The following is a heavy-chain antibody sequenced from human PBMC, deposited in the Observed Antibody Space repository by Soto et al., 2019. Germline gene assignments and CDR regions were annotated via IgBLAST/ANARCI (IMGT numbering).Heavy chain of an antibody. CDR2: IYYSGNT. J-gene: IGHJ3*02. V-gene: IGHV4-59*01. Sequence: PSETLSLTCTVSGVSISSYYWSWIRQPPGKGLEWIGYIYYSGNTNYNPSLESRITILVDTSKNQFSLDLRRLRSDDTAVYFCARGGGYRNSDLDAFDIWGQGTMVTVSS. D-gene: IGHD6-13*01. CDR1: GVSISSYY. CDR3: ARGGGYRNSDLDAFDI.